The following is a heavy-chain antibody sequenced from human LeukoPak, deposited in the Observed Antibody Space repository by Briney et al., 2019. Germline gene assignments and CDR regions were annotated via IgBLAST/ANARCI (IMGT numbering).Heavy chain of an antibody. CDR1: GFTFDDYA. CDR3: AKDRFYDPYYDSSGLFDY. Sequence: GRSLRLSCAASGFTFDDYAMHWVRQAPGKGLERVSGISWNSGSIGYADSVKGRFTISRDNAKNSLYLQMNSLRAEDTALYYCAKDRFYDPYYDSSGLFDYWGQGTLVTVSS. V-gene: IGHV3-9*01. CDR2: ISWNSGSI. D-gene: IGHD3-22*01. J-gene: IGHJ4*02.